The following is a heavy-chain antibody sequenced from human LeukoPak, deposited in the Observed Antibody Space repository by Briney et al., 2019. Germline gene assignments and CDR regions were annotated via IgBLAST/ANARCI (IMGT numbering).Heavy chain of an antibody. CDR1: GYTFTGYY. CDR3: ARDRGPGRAVTTRWLWYFDL. CDR2: INPNSGDT. Sequence: GASVKVSCKASGYTFTGYYMHWVRQAPELGLEWMGWINPNSGDTNYAQRFQGRVTMTRDTSISTAYMELSRLRSDDTAVYYCARDRGPGRAVTTRWLWYFDLWGRGTLVTVSS. D-gene: IGHD4-17*01. J-gene: IGHJ2*01. V-gene: IGHV1-2*02.